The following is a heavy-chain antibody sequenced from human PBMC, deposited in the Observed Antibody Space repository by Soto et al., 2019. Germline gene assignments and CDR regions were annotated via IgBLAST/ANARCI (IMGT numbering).Heavy chain of an antibody. J-gene: IGHJ6*02. CDR2: IIPIFGTP. V-gene: IGHV1-69*06. D-gene: IGHD3-22*01. CDR1: GGTFSNST. Sequence: QVQLVQSGAEVKKPGSSVKVSCKASGGTFSNSTINWVRQAPGQGLEWMRGIIPIFGTPNYAQKFHGRVTITADKSTRTAYMELSSLRSEDTAVYYCASLAYYYGCSGYLKRYYYYGLDVWGQGTKVTVSS. CDR3: ASLAYYYGCSGYLKRYYYYGLDV.